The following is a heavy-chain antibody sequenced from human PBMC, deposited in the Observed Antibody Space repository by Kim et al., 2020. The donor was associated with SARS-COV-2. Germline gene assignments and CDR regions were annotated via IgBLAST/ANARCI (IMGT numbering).Heavy chain of an antibody. CDR1: GFIFSNYA. CDR3: VSWDTVVVPAAPQ. D-gene: IGHD2-2*01. V-gene: IGHV3-23*01. J-gene: IGHJ4*02. Sequence: GGSLRLSCAASGFIFSNYAINWVRQAPGKGLEWVSGISGSGANIAYTDSVKGRFTISRDNSKNTVSLQMNSLRAEDTAVYYCVSWDTVVVPAAPQGGQGTLVTVSS. CDR2: ISGSGANI.